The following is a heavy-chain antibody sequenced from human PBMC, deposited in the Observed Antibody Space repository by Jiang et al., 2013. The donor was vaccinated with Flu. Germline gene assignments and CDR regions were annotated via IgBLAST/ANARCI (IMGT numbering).Heavy chain of an antibody. J-gene: IGHJ5*02. CDR2: IKSKIDGETT. CDR3: ATDRSIDP. V-gene: IGHV3-15*01. Sequence: QLLESGGGLVKPGGSLRLSCAASGFTFKNAWMIWVRQAPGKGLEWVGRIKSKIDGETTDYAAPVKDRFTISRDDSKNTLYLQINRLKTEDTAFYYCATDRSIDPWGQGTLVTVSS. CDR1: GFTFKNAW.